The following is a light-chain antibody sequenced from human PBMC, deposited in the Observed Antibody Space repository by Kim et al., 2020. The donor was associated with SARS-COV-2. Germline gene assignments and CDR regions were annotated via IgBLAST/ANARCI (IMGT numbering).Light chain of an antibody. V-gene: IGKV3-20*01. CDR2: GSS. J-gene: IGKJ5*01. Sequence: EIVLTQSPGTLSLSPGERATLSYRASQSVGSNYLAWYQQKPGQAPRLLIYGSSSRAPGIPDRFSGSGSGTDFTLTISRLEPEDFAVYYCQQYGDPITFGQGTRLEIK. CDR1: QSVGSNY. CDR3: QQYGDPIT.